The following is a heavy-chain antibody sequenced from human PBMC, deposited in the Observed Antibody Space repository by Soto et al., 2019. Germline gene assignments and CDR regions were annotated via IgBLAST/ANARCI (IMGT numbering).Heavy chain of an antibody. D-gene: IGHD2-21*02. J-gene: IGHJ4*02. Sequence: SETLSLTCTVSGGSISSSSYYWGWIRQPPGKGLEWIGSIYYSGSTYYNPSLKSRVTISVDTPKNQFSLKLSSVTAADTAVYYCARRGDSLPFDYWGQGTLVTVSS. CDR2: IYYSGST. CDR3: ARRGDSLPFDY. V-gene: IGHV4-39*01. CDR1: GGSISSSSYY.